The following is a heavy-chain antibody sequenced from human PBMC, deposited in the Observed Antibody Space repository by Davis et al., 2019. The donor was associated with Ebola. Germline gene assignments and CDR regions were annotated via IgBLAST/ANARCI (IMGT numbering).Heavy chain of an antibody. CDR3: VRAPFITGTTFDY. CDR2: INSGGSNT. V-gene: IGHV3-74*01. J-gene: IGHJ4*02. D-gene: IGHD1-20*01. CDR1: GFTFRNFW. Sequence: PGGSLRLSCAASGFTFRNFWMYWVRQAPGKGLVWVSAINSGGSNTNYADSVKGRFTISRDNAKNTLYLQMNSLRGEDTAVYYCVRAPFITGTTFDYWGQGTLVTVSS.